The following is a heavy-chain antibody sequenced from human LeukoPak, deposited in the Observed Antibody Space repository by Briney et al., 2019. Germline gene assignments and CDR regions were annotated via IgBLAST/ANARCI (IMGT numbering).Heavy chain of an antibody. CDR1: GYTFTSYG. Sequence: ASVKVSCKASGYTFTSYGISWVRQAPGQGLEWMGGIIPIFGTANYAQKFQGRVTITTDESTSTAYMELSSLRSEDTAVYYCARPRNRGVTTYFDYWGQGTLVTVSS. V-gene: IGHV1-69*05. D-gene: IGHD4-17*01. CDR2: IIPIFGTA. J-gene: IGHJ4*02. CDR3: ARPRNRGVTTYFDY.